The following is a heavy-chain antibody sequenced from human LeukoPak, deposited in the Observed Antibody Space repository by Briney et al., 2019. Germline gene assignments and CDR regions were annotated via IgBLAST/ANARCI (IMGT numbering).Heavy chain of an antibody. Sequence: GGSLRLSCAASGFTFSDYYMSWIRQAPGKGLEWLSYITSRSSYTNYPDSVKGRFTISRDNAKNSLYLQMNSLRAEDTAVYYCARGRLGGGSPLHDYWGQGTLVTVST. J-gene: IGHJ4*02. CDR3: ARGRLGGGSPLHDY. V-gene: IGHV3-11*06. CDR1: GFTFSDYY. CDR2: ITSRSSYT. D-gene: IGHD2-15*01.